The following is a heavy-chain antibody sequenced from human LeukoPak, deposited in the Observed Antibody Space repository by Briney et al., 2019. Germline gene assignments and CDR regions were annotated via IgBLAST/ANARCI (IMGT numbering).Heavy chain of an antibody. CDR2: INHSGST. J-gene: IGHJ6*03. D-gene: IGHD1-1*01. CDR3: SARAGLRGGYYYYYYYMDV. Sequence: SETLSLTCAVYGGSFSGYYWSWIRQPPGKGLEWIGEINHSGSTNYNTSLTSRVTISVDTSKNQFSLKLSSVTAADTAVYYCSARAGLRGGYYYYYYYMDVWGKGTTVTVSS. V-gene: IGHV4-34*01. CDR1: GGSFSGYY.